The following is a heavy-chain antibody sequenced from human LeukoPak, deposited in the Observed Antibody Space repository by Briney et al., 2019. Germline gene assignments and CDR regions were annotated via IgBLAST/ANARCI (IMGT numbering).Heavy chain of an antibody. CDR1: GFTFSSYW. CDR2: INGDGSTT. Sequence: GGSLRLSCAASGFTFSSYWMHWVRQAPGKGLVWVSRINGDGSTTFYADSVKGRFTISRDKAKNTVYLQMNSLRVEDTAVYYCGSDTVLGYWGQGTLVTASS. J-gene: IGHJ4*02. V-gene: IGHV3-74*01. CDR3: GSDTVLGY. D-gene: IGHD5-18*01.